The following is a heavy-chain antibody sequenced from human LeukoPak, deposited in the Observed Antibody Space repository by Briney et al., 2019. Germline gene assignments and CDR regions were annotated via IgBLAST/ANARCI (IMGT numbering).Heavy chain of an antibody. CDR3: ARRSDSSGYRRLYYFDY. D-gene: IGHD3-22*01. CDR1: GGSFSGYY. CDR2: INHSGGT. Sequence: PSETLSLTCAVYGGSFSGYYWSWIRQPPGKGLEWIGEINHSGGTNYNPSLKSRVTISVDTSKNQFSLKLSSVTAADTAVYYCARRSDSSGYRRLYYFDYWGQGTLVTVSS. V-gene: IGHV4-34*01. J-gene: IGHJ4*02.